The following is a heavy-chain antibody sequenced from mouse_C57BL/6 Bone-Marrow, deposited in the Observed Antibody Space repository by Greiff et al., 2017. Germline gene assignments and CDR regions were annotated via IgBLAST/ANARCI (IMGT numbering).Heavy chain of an antibody. Sequence: QVQLQQSGAELMKPGASVKLSCKATGYTFTGYWIEWVKQRPGHGLEWIGEILPGSGSTNYNEKFKGKATFTADTSSNTAYMQLSSLTTEDSAIYYCERSGITTVVYSYAMDYWGQGTSVTVSS. V-gene: IGHV1-9*01. D-gene: IGHD1-1*01. CDR2: ILPGSGST. J-gene: IGHJ4*01. CDR1: GYTFTGYW. CDR3: ERSGITTVVYSYAMDY.